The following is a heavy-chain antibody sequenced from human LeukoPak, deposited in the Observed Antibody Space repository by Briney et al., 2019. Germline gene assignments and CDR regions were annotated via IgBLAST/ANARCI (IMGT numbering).Heavy chain of an antibody. V-gene: IGHV4-59*08. D-gene: IGHD3-16*01. CDR1: GGSISSYY. CDR3: ARHGYHDYVWGSYSNYFDY. Sequence: SETLSLTCTVSGGSISSYYWSWIRQPPGKGLEWIGYIYYSGSTNYNPSLKSRVTISVDTSKNQFSLKLSSVTAADTAVYYCARHGYHDYVWGSYSNYFDYRGQGTLVTVSS. J-gene: IGHJ4*02. CDR2: IYYSGST.